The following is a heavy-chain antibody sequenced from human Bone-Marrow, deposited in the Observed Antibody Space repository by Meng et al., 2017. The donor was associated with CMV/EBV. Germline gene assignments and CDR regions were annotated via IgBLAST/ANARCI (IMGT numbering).Heavy chain of an antibody. CDR1: GFTFSSYA. D-gene: IGHD2-2*01. CDR2: ISYDGSNK. CDR3: ARDPQDIVVVPAAATYYYYYGMDF. V-gene: IGHV3-30-3*01. J-gene: IGHJ6*02. Sequence: GESLKISCAASGFTFSSYAMHWVRQAPGKGLEWVAVISYDGSNKYYADSVKGRFTISRDNSKNTLYLQMNSLRAEDTAVYYCARDPQDIVVVPAAATYYYYYGMDFWGQGTTVTVSS.